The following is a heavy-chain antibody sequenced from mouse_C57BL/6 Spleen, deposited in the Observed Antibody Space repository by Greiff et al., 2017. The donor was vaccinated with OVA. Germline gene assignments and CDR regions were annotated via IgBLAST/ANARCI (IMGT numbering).Heavy chain of an antibody. D-gene: IGHD2-5*01. CDR3: ARGGSNYWYFDV. J-gene: IGHJ1*03. CDR1: GYAFSSYG. V-gene: IGHV1-80*01. Sequence: QVQLQQSGAELVKPGASVKISCKASGYAFSSYGMNWVKQRPGKGLEWIGQIYPGDGDTNYNGKFKGKATLTADKSSSTAYMQLSSLTSEDSAVYFCARGGSNYWYFDVWGTGTTVTVSS. CDR2: IYPGDGDT.